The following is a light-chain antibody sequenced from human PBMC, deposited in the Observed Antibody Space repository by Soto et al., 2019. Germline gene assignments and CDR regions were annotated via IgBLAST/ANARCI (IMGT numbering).Light chain of an antibody. CDR3: QQYGSSSTWT. V-gene: IGKV3-20*01. Sequence: EIVLTRSPGTLSLSPGERATLSCRASQSVSSAYLAWYQHKPGQPPTLLIYAASSRVTGIPDRFSGSGSGTDFTLTISRLEPEDFAVYYCQQYGSSSTWTFGQGTKVEIK. CDR1: QSVSSAY. CDR2: AAS. J-gene: IGKJ1*01.